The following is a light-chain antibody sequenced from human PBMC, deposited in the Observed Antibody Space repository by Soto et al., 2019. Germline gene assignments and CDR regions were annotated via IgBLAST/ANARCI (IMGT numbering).Light chain of an antibody. J-gene: IGLJ1*01. Sequence: SVLTPRSSVSGSRAQSITISYHGTSIDVGGFNSVSWYQLRPGTAPKLILYDVVDRPSGVSYRFSGSKSGNTASLTISGLQAADEADYFCSSYTSNMTNVFGSGTKVTVL. CDR3: SSYTSNMTNV. V-gene: IGLV2-14*03. CDR1: SIDVGGFNS. CDR2: DVV.